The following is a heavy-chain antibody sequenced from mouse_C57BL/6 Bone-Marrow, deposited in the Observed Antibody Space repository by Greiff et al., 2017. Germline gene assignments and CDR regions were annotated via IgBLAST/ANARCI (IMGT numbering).Heavy chain of an antibody. CDR3: ARIDYYYGSSYAMDY. D-gene: IGHD1-1*01. CDR2: IWWDDDK. Sequence: QVTLKESGPGILQPSQTLSLTCSFSGFSLSTFGMGVGWIRQPSGKGLEWLAHIWWDDDKYYNPALKSWLTISKDTSKNQVFLKIANVDTADTATYYCARIDYYYGSSYAMDYWGQGTSVTVSS. J-gene: IGHJ4*01. V-gene: IGHV8-8*01. CDR1: GFSLSTFGMG.